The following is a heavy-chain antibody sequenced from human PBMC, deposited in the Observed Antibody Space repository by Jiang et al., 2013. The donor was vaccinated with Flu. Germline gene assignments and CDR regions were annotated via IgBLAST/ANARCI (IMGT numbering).Heavy chain of an antibody. CDR3: AREKAYSYGYYYFDY. Sequence: LLKPSETLSLTCAVSSGSIISSNWWSWVRQPPGKGLEWIGEIYDSGSTNYNPSLKSRVTISVDKSNNQFSLKLSSVTAADTAVYYCAREKAYSYGYYYFDYWGQGILVTVSS. CDR1: SGSIISSNW. D-gene: IGHD5-18*01. J-gene: IGHJ4*02. V-gene: IGHV4-4*02. CDR2: IYDSGST.